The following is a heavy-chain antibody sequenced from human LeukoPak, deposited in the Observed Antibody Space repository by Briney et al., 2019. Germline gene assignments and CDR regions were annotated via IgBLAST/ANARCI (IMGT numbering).Heavy chain of an antibody. CDR2: ISGGGSGA. V-gene: IGHV3-23*01. CDR3: AKSYDILTGFYNRLWFDP. D-gene: IGHD3-9*01. CDR1: GFTFSNYA. Sequence: PGGSLRLSCVASGFTFSNYAMSWVRQAPGEGLEWVSGISGGGSGAYYTDSVKGRFTVSRDNSKNIVYLQMNSLRAEDTAVYYFAKSYDILTGFYNRLWFDPWGQGTLVTVSS. J-gene: IGHJ5*02.